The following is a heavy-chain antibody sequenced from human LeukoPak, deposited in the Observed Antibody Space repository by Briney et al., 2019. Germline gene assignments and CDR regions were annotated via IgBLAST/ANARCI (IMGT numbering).Heavy chain of an antibody. J-gene: IGHJ4*02. CDR2: ISAYNGNT. V-gene: IGHV1-18*01. CDR3: ARVNQLLRLFDY. D-gene: IGHD2-2*01. Sequence: ASVKVSCKASGYTFTSYGISWVRQAPGQGLEWMGWISAYNGNTNYAQKLQGRVTMTTDTSTNTAYMELRSLRSDDTAVYYCARVNQLLRLFDYWGQGTLVTVSS. CDR1: GYTFTSYG.